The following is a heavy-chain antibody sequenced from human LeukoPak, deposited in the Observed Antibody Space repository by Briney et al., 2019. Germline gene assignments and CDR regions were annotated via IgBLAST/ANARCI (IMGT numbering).Heavy chain of an antibody. CDR2: IYYSGST. D-gene: IGHD3-9*01. CDR1: GGSISSYY. V-gene: IGHV4-59*08. Sequence: KASETLSLTCTVSGGSISSYYWSWIRQPPGKGLEWIGYIYYSGSTNYDPSLKSRVTISVDTSKNQFSLKLSSVTAADTAVYYCARGGIRYFDWLNWGQGTLVTVSS. J-gene: IGHJ4*02. CDR3: ARGGIRYFDWLN.